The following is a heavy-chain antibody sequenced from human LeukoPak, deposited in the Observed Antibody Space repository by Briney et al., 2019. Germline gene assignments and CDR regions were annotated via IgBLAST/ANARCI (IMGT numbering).Heavy chain of an antibody. D-gene: IGHD3-10*01. CDR1: GGSISSGGYY. J-gene: IGHJ4*02. CDR2: IYYSGST. CDR3: ARVLSMVRGVDY. V-gene: IGHV4-31*03. Sequence: PSETLSLTCTVSGGSISSGGYYWSWIRQHPGKGLEWIGYIYYSGSTYYNPSLKSRVTISVDTSKNQFSLKLSSVTAAVTAVYYCARVLSMVRGVDYWGQGTLVTVSS.